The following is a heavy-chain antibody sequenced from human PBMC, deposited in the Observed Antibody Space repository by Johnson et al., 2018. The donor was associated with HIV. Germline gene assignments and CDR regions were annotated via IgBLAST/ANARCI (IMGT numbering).Heavy chain of an antibody. D-gene: IGHD2-21*02. J-gene: IGHJ3*02. CDR3: ARGCGGDCAHQEAFDI. CDR2: IYSGGNT. V-gene: IGHV3-NL1*01. Sequence: QVQLVESGGGVVQPGRSLRLSCAASGFTFSSYGMHWVRQAPGKGLEWVSLIYSGGNTYYADSVRGRFTISRDNSKNTLYLQMNNLRAEETAVYFCARGCGGDCAHQEAFDIWGKGTMVTVSS. CDR1: GFTFSSYG.